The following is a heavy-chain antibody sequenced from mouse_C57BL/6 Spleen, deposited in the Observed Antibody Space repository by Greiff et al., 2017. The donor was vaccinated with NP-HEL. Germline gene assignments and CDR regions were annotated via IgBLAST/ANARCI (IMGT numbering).Heavy chain of an antibody. Sequence: VKLVESGGGLVKPGGSLKLSCAASGFTFSSYTMSWVRQTPEKRLEWVATISGGGGNTYYPDSVKGRFTISRDNAKNTLYLQMSSLRSEDTALYYCAKGTLVYYGYDGFAYWGQGTLVTVSA. D-gene: IGHD2-2*01. V-gene: IGHV5-9*01. CDR3: AKGTLVYYGYDGFAY. J-gene: IGHJ3*01. CDR1: GFTFSSYT. CDR2: ISGGGGNT.